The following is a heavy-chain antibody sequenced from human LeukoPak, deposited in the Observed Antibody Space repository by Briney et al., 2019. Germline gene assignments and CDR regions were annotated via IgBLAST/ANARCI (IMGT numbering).Heavy chain of an antibody. CDR2: IRYDGSNK. V-gene: IGHV3-30*02. J-gene: IGHJ4*02. CDR1: GFTFSSYG. D-gene: IGHD3-22*01. CDR3: TASYYYDSSGYY. Sequence: GGSLRLSCAASGFTFSSYGMHWVRQAPGKGLEWVAFIRYDGSNKYYADSVKGRFTISRDNSKNTLYLQMNSLRAEDTAVYYCTASYYYDSSGYYWGQGTLVTVSS.